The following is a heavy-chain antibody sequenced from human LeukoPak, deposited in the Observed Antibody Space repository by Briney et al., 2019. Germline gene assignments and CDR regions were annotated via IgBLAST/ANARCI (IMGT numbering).Heavy chain of an antibody. CDR1: GYTLTELS. CDR2: FDPEDGET. CDR3: ATDRTGGSRHVAFDI. D-gene: IGHD1-26*01. Sequence: ASVKVSCKVSGYTLTELSMHWVRQAPGKGLEWMGGFDPEDGETIYAQKFQGRVTMTEDTSTDTAYMGLSSLRSEDTAVYYCATDRTGGSRHVAFDIWGQGTMVTVSS. V-gene: IGHV1-24*01. J-gene: IGHJ3*02.